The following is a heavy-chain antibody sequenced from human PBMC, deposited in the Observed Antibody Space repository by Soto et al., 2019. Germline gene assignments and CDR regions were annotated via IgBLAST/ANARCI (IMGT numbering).Heavy chain of an antibody. Sequence: TLSLTCTVSGGSISSYYWSWIRQPPGKGLEWIGYIYYSGSTNYNPSLKGRVTISVDTSKNQFSLKLSSVTAADTAVYYCARDQDGYSGYDTIWGQGTLVTVSS. J-gene: IGHJ4*02. D-gene: IGHD5-12*01. CDR1: GGSISSYY. CDR2: IYYSGST. V-gene: IGHV4-59*01. CDR3: ARDQDGYSGYDTI.